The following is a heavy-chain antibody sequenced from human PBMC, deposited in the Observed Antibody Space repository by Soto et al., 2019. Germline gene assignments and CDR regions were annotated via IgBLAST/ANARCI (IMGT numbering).Heavy chain of an antibody. J-gene: IGHJ6*02. V-gene: IGHV5-51*01. CDR2: IYPGDSDT. CDR1: GYTFTNYL. CDR3: AASIFYYGMDV. Sequence: GESLKISCKGSGYTFTNYLIGWVRQMPGKGLEWMGIIYPGDSDTKYNPSFQGQVTISADKSITTTYLRWTSLKASDTAIYYCAASIFYYGMDVWGHGTTVTSSS.